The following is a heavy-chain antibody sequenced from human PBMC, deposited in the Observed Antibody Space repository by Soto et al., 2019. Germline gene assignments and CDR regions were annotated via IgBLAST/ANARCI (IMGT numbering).Heavy chain of an antibody. V-gene: IGHV5-10-1*01. CDR1: GYRFNNYW. CDR2: IDPSDSYT. CDR3: ASRYYDSSGRDY. J-gene: IGHJ4*02. D-gene: IGHD3-22*01. Sequence: GESLKIACKGSGYRFNNYWITWVRQMPGKGLEWLARIDPSDSYTNYSPSFQGHVTISADKSISTAYLQWSSLKASDTAMYYCASRYYDSSGRDYWGQGTLVTVSS.